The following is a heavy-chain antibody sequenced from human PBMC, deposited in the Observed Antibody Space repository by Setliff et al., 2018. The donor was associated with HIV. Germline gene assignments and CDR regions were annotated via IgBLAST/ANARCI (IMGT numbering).Heavy chain of an antibody. CDR1: GYTFTSYY. Sequence: GASVKVSCKASGYTFTSYYLHWVRQAPGKGLEWMGRVDPKNGKTLYAENLRGRITITADTSTDTAYMELNSLRSEDTAVYYCARYLVVVPVAVGGLDVWGQGTTVTVSS. J-gene: IGHJ6*02. D-gene: IGHD2-2*01. CDR2: VDPKNGKT. V-gene: IGHV1-69-2*01. CDR3: ARYLVVVPVAVGGLDV.